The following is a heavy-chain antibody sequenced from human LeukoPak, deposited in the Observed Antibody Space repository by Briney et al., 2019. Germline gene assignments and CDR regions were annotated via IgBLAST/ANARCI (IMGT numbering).Heavy chain of an antibody. J-gene: IGHJ4*02. CDR1: GYSFTSYW. CDR3: ARRSEVSIQLWLLPLDY. CDR2: IYPGDSDT. V-gene: IGHV5-51*01. Sequence: GESLKISCKGSGYSFTSYWIGWVRQMPGKGLEWMGIIYPGDSDTRYSPSFQGQVTISADKSISTAYLQWSSLKASDTAMYYCARRSEVSIQLWLLPLDYWGQGTLVTVSS. D-gene: IGHD5-18*01.